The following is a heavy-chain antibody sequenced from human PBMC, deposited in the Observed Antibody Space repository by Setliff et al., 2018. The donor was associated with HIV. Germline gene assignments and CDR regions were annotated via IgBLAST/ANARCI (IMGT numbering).Heavy chain of an antibody. CDR3: ASGRGIYGSGALEAYDI. CDR2: ISGYGNR. Sequence: ASVKVSCKASGYTFNNYGVMWVRQAPGQGLEWMGWISGYGNRKYAQKFEGRLTVTTDASTSTAYMELRTLRSDDTAVYFCASGRGIYGSGALEAYDIWGQGTMVTVSS. D-gene: IGHD3-10*01. V-gene: IGHV1-18*01. J-gene: IGHJ3*02. CDR1: GYTFNNYG.